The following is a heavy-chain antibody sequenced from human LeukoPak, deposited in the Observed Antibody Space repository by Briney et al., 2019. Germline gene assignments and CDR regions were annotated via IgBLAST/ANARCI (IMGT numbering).Heavy chain of an antibody. CDR1: GGTFSSYA. CDR3: ARGNHGSGTIPTIRFDY. Sequence: ASVKVSCKASGGTFSSYAISWVRQAPRQGLEWMGRIIPIFGTANYAQKFQGRVTITTDESTSTAYMELSSLRSEDTAVYYCARGNHGSGTIPTIRFDYWGQGTLVTVSS. D-gene: IGHD3-10*01. CDR2: IIPIFGTA. V-gene: IGHV1-69*05. J-gene: IGHJ4*02.